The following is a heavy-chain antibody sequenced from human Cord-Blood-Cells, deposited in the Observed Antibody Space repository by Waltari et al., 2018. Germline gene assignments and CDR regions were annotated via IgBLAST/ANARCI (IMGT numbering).Heavy chain of an antibody. V-gene: IGHV4-34*01. D-gene: IGHD4-17*01. Sequence: QVQLQQWGAGLLKPSETLSLTCAVYGGSFSGYYWSWIRPPPGKGLEWIGEINHSGSTNYNPSLKSRVTISVDTSKNQFSLKLSSVTAADTAVYYCARVPNPHPHYGGDYWGQGTLVTVSS. J-gene: IGHJ4*02. CDR3: ARVPNPHPHYGGDY. CDR1: GGSFSGYY. CDR2: INHSGST.